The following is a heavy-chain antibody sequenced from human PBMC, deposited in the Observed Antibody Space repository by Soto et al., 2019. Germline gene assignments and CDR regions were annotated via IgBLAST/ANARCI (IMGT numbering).Heavy chain of an antibody. Sequence: GGSLRLSCAASGFTFSSYSMSWVRQAPGKGLEWVSAIIGSGGSTYYADSVKGRFTISRDNSKNTLYLQTNSLRAEDTAVYYCARDYRLWDTANGPNAFDIWGQGTMVTVSS. CDR3: ARDYRLWDTANGPNAFDI. V-gene: IGHV3-23*01. D-gene: IGHD5-18*01. J-gene: IGHJ3*02. CDR2: IIGSGGST. CDR1: GFTFSSYS.